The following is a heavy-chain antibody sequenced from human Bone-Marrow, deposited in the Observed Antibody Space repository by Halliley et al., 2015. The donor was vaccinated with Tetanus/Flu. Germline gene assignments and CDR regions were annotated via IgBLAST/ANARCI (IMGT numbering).Heavy chain of an antibody. D-gene: IGHD2-2*01. CDR3: AKDGGSYCSGASCHSYGLDV. CDR2: ASHE. V-gene: IGHV3-30*02. J-gene: IGHJ6*02. Sequence: ASHEYHAESGKGRFTISRDNSKSRLYLQMNSLTPEDTAVYFCAKDGGSYCSGASCHSYGLDVWGQGTTVTVSS.